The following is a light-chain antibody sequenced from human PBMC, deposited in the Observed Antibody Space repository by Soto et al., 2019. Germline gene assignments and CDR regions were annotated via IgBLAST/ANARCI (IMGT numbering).Light chain of an antibody. CDR2: DAS. Sequence: DIQLTQSPSSLSASVGDKVTITCRASQSIRSYLNWVQQKPGKAPKLLIYDASSLQTRVPSRFSGSGSGTDFSLTISSLQPEDFATYYCQQSYSTPPWTFGQGTKVEIK. CDR1: QSIRSY. J-gene: IGKJ1*01. V-gene: IGKV1-39*01. CDR3: QQSYSTPPWT.